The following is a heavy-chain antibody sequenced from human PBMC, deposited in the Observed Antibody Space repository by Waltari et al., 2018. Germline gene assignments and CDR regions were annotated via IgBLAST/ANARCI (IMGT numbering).Heavy chain of an antibody. CDR2: IWYDGSNK. V-gene: IGHV3-30*18. CDR1: GFTFSRYG. J-gene: IGHJ3*02. Sequence: QVQLVESGGGVVQPGRSLRLSCAASGFTFSRYGMHWVRQAPGKGLEGVAGIWYDGSNKDYADAVKGRFTISRDKSKNTLYLQMNSLRAEDTAMYYCAKDLYQTNDAFDIWGQGTMVTVSS. CDR3: AKDLYQTNDAFDI. D-gene: IGHD2-2*02.